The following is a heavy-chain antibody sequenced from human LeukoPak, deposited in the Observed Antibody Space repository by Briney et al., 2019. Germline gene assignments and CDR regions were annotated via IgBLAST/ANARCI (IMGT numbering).Heavy chain of an antibody. Sequence: ASVKVSCKVSGYTLTELFMHWGRQAPGKGLEWMGGFDPEDGKTIYAQKCQGRVTITEDTSTDPAYMALGSLRSEDTAVYYCATDSSITIFGVVALGPHGSYGMDVWGQGTPVTVSS. V-gene: IGHV1-24*01. D-gene: IGHD3-3*01. CDR2: FDPEDGKT. J-gene: IGHJ6*02. CDR1: GYTLTELF. CDR3: ATDSSITIFGVVALGPHGSYGMDV.